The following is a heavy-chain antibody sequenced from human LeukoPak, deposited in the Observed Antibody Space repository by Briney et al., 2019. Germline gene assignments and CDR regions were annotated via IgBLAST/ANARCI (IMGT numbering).Heavy chain of an antibody. CDR2: IYYSGST. Sequence: SETLSLTCTVSGGSISSYYWSWIRQPPGKGLEWIGYIYYSGSTNYNPSLKSRVTISVDTSKNQFSLKLSSVTAADTAVYYCARSTSSWNERDYWGQGTLVTVSS. V-gene: IGHV4-59*01. CDR3: ARSTSSWNERDY. CDR1: GGSISSYY. J-gene: IGHJ4*02. D-gene: IGHD2-2*01.